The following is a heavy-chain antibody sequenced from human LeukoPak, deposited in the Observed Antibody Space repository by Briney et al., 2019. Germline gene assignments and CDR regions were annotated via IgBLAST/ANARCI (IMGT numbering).Heavy chain of an antibody. CDR2: ISSSGST. CDR1: GGSISSGSYY. V-gene: IGHV4-61*02. CDR3: AREAPRPDY. J-gene: IGHJ4*02. Sequence: SETLSLTCTVSGGSISSGSYYWSWFRQPAGKGLEWIGRISSSGSTNYNPSLKSRVTTSVDTSKNQLFLKLSSVTATDTAVYYCAREAPRPDYWGQGTLVTVSS.